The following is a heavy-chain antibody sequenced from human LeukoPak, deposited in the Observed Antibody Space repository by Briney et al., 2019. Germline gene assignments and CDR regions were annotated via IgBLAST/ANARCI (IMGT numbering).Heavy chain of an antibody. CDR1: GFTFSSYA. J-gene: IGHJ4*02. Sequence: GGSLRLSCAASGFTFSSYAMHWVRQAPGKGLEWVAVISYDGSNKYYADSVKGRFTISRDNSKNTLYLQMNSLRAEDTAVYYCARERRGYSYGPFDYWGQGTLVTVSS. CDR3: ARERRGYSYGPFDY. D-gene: IGHD5-18*01. V-gene: IGHV3-30-3*01. CDR2: ISYDGSNK.